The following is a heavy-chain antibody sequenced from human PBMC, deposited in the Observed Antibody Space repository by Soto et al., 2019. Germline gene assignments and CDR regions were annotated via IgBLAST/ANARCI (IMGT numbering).Heavy chain of an antibody. Sequence: RGSLRLSCVVSGFTFSSYAMSWVRQAPGKGLEWVSAITASGGSTFYADSVKGRFTISRDNSKGTLYLQMNSLSADDTAVYYCAPRGIQLWFDSWGQGTLVTVSS. D-gene: IGHD1-1*01. J-gene: IGHJ5*01. CDR2: ITASGGST. V-gene: IGHV3-23*01. CDR3: APRGIQLWFDS. CDR1: GFTFSSYA.